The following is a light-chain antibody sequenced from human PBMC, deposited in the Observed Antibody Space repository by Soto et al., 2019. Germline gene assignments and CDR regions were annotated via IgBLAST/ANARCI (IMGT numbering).Light chain of an antibody. Sequence: AIQMTQSPSSLSASVGDRVTISCRASQGIRSALGWYQQKPGKAPKLLIYDTSNLQSGVPSRFRGSGSGTDFTLTINSLQPEDFATYYCQQLESYPSTFGGGTKVDIK. CDR2: DTS. CDR3: QQLESYPST. V-gene: IGKV1-6*02. CDR1: QGIRSA. J-gene: IGKJ4*01.